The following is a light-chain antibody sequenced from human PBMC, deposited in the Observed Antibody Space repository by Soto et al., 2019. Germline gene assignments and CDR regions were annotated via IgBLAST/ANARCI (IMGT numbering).Light chain of an antibody. J-gene: IGKJ4*01. Sequence: EIVLTQSPDTLSLSPGERATLSCRASQSVNNYLAWYQQKPGQAPRLLIYDASNRATGIPARFSGSGSGTDFTLTITSLEPEDFAVYYCQHRSNWLAFGGGTKVEIK. CDR3: QHRSNWLA. CDR1: QSVNNY. V-gene: IGKV3-11*01. CDR2: DAS.